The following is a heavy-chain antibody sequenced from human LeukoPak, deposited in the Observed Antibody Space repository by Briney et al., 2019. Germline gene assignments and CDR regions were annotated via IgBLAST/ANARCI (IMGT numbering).Heavy chain of an antibody. V-gene: IGHV3-66*04. Sequence: QSGGSLRLSCAASGFTFSSYGMSWVRQAPGKGLEWVSLIYSGGSTYYADSVKGRFTISRDNSKNTLYLQMNSLKTEDTALYYCARQMATILDGILDYWGQGTLVTVSS. CDR1: GFTFSSYG. CDR3: ARQMATILDGILDY. J-gene: IGHJ4*02. D-gene: IGHD5-24*01. CDR2: IYSGGST.